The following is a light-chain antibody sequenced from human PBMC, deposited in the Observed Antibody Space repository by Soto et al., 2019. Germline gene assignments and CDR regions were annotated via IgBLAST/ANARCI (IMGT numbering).Light chain of an antibody. V-gene: IGKV3-15*01. CDR3: QHYANWPLT. CDR2: GAS. J-gene: IGKJ4*01. CDR1: QGIGST. Sequence: EILMTQSPSTLSVSPGEGATLPCGASQGIGSTLAWYQQKPGQTPRLLIYGASTRATGVPARISGSASGTEFTLTITSLQSEDFAVYYCQHYANWPLTFGGGTKVDIK.